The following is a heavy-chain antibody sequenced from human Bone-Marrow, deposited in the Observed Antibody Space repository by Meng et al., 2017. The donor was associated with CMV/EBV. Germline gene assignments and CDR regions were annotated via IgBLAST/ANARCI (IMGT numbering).Heavy chain of an antibody. Sequence: GGSLRLSCAASGFTFSSYAMHWVRQAPGKGLEWVAVISYDGSNKYYADSVKGRFTISRDNSKNTKYLQMNSLRAEDTAVYYCARAGYYDILTGYYREGAFDIWGQGTMVTGSS. J-gene: IGHJ3*02. D-gene: IGHD3-9*01. CDR1: GFTFSSYA. CDR2: ISYDGSNK. CDR3: ARAGYYDILTGYYREGAFDI. V-gene: IGHV3-30-3*01.